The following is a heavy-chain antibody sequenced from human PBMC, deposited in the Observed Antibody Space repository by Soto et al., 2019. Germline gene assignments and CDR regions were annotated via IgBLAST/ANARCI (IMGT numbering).Heavy chain of an antibody. CDR1: GGSISSYY. CDR2: IYYSGST. V-gene: IGHV4-59*08. D-gene: IGHD5-18*01. J-gene: IGHJ4*02. CDR3: ARHDWGYTYGQFYSDY. Sequence: SETLSLTCTVSGGSISSYYWNWIRQPPGKGLEWIGYIYYSGSTNHNPSLKSRVTISVDTSKNQFSLKLSSVTAADTAVYYCARHDWGYTYGQFYSDYSGQGTLVTVSS.